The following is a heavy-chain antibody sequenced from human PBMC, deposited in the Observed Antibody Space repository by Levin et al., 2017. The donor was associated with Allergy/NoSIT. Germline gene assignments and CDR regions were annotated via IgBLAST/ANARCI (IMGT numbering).Heavy chain of an antibody. CDR1: GFTFSSYW. CDR2: IKQDGSEK. J-gene: IGHJ6*03. Sequence: GESLKISCAASGFTFSSYWMSWVRQAPGKGLEWVANIKQDGSEKYYVDSVKGRFTISRDNAKNSLYLQMNSLRAEDTAVYYCSGGSGYDDYYYYMDGWGKGTTVTVSS. D-gene: IGHD5-12*01. V-gene: IGHV3-7*04. CDR3: SGGSGYDDYYYYMDG.